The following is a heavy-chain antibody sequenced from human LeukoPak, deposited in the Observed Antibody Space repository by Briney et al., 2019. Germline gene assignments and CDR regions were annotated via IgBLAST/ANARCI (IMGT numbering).Heavy chain of an antibody. CDR3: AKRVGYYDSSGYEAFDI. CDR2: ISYDGSTK. CDR1: GFTFSSYG. D-gene: IGHD3-22*01. J-gene: IGHJ3*02. Sequence: GGSLRLSCAASGFTFSSYGMHWVRQAPGKGLEWVAAISYDGSTKYYADSVKGRFTISRDNSKNTLYLQMNSLRPEDTAMYYCAKRVGYYDSSGYEAFDIWGQGTMVTVSS. V-gene: IGHV3-30*18.